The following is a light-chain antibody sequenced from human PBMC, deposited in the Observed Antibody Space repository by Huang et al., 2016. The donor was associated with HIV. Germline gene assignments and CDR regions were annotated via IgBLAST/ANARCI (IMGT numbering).Light chain of an antibody. Sequence: DIQMTQSASTLSASVGDRVTINCRASQTISNWLAWYQQKPGKAPNLLIYKASTLESGVPSRFSGSGSGTEFTLTISSLQPDDFATYYCHHYNSYSGAFGQGTKVEIK. V-gene: IGKV1-5*03. CDR1: QTISNW. CDR2: KAS. J-gene: IGKJ1*01. CDR3: HHYNSYSGA.